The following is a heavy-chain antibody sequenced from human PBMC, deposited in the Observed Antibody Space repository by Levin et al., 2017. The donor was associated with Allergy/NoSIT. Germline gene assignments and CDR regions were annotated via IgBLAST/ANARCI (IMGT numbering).Heavy chain of an antibody. V-gene: IGHV1-2*02. CDR1: GYTFTEQY. CDR3: GRWGGETILKLTYYMDY. CDR2: INPKSGDT. D-gene: IGHD3-3*01. Sequence: GESLKISCKASGYTFTEQYIHWLRQAPGQGLEWMGWINPKSGDTKYAPKFQGRVSMTRDTSISTAYMELSRLTSDDTAVYYCGRWGGETILKLTYYMDYWGQGALVTVSS. J-gene: IGHJ4*02.